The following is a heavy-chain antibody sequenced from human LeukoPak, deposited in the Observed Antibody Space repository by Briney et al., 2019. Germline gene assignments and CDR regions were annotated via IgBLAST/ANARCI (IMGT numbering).Heavy chain of an antibody. Sequence: GGSLRLSCAASGFTFDDYTMHWVRQAPGKGLEWVSLITWDGGSTYYADSVKGRFTISRDNSKNTLYLQMNSLRAEDTAVYYCAKDTAVGGSPYYFEYWGQGTLVTVSS. J-gene: IGHJ4*02. CDR2: ITWDGGST. V-gene: IGHV3-43*01. CDR3: AKDTAVGGSPYYFEY. D-gene: IGHD6-19*01. CDR1: GFTFDDYT.